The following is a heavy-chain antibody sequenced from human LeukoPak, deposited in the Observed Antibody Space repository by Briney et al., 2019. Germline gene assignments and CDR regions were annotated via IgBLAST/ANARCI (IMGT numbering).Heavy chain of an antibody. CDR3: ARDLRAMVRGVIAQGY. CDR1: GFTFSSYG. D-gene: IGHD3-10*01. J-gene: IGHJ4*02. V-gene: IGHV3-30*03. CDR2: ISYDGSNK. Sequence: GGSLRLSCAASGFTFSSYGMHWVRQAPGKGLEWVAVISYDGSNKYYADSVKGRFTISRDNSKNTLYVQMNSLRAEDTAVYYCARDLRAMVRGVIAQGYWGQGTLVTVSS.